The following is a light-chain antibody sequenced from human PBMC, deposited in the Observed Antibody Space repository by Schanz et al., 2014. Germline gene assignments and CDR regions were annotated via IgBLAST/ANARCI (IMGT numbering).Light chain of an antibody. CDR1: SSNIGGNP. Sequence: QSVLTQSPSASGPPGQRVTISCSGSSSNIGGNPVNWYQQLPGTAPKLLIYSNDQRPSGVPDRFSGSKSGTSASLAISGLQSEDETNYYCAAWDDTLNGWVFGGGTKLTVL. CDR2: SND. V-gene: IGLV1-44*01. CDR3: AAWDDTLNGWV. J-gene: IGLJ3*02.